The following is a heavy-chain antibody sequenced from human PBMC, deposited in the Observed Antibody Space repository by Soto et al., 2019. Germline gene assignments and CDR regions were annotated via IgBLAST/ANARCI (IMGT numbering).Heavy chain of an antibody. Sequence: PGGSLRLSCAASGFTFSSYSMNWVRQAPGNGLEWVSSISSSSSYIYYADSVKGRFTIARDNAKNSLYLQMNSLRAEDTAVYYCARDSAYCGGDCYSDFDYWGQGTLVTVSS. CDR1: GFTFSSYS. CDR3: ARDSAYCGGDCYSDFDY. CDR2: ISSSSSYI. V-gene: IGHV3-21*01. D-gene: IGHD2-21*02. J-gene: IGHJ4*02.